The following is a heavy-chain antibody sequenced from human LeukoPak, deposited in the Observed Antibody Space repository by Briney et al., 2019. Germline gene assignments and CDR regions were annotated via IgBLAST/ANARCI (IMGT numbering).Heavy chain of an antibody. CDR3: ARGATVVTYFDY. V-gene: IGHV4-31*03. D-gene: IGHD4-23*01. Sequence: TLSLTCTVSGGSISSGGYYWSWIRQHPGKGLEWIGYIYYSGSTYYNPSLKSRVTISVDTSKNQFSLKLSSVTAADTAVYYCARGATVVTYFDYWGQGTLVTVSS. CDR2: IYYSGST. J-gene: IGHJ4*02. CDR1: GGSISSGGYY.